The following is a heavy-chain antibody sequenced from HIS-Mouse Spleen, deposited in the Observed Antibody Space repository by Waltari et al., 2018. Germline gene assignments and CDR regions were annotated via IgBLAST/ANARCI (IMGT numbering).Heavy chain of an antibody. CDR2: INSEGSST. D-gene: IGHD4-17*01. CDR3: ARDGGGDYGDYVRAPEYFQH. V-gene: IGHV3-74*01. CDR1: GFTSSGPW. J-gene: IGHJ1*01. Sequence: EVQLVESGGGLVPPGGSLRLCGDASGFTSSGPWMQGVRHSPGKGLGWVLRINSEGSSTSYADSVKGRFTISRDNAKNTLYLQMNSLRAEDTAVYYCARDGGGDYGDYVRAPEYFQHWGQGTLVTVSS.